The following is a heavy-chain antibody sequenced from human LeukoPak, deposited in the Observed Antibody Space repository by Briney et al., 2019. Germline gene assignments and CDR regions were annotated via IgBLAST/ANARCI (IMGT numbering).Heavy chain of an antibody. V-gene: IGHV3-23*01. CDR1: GFTFSSYG. CDR2: ISGSGGST. Sequence: GGSLRLSCAASGFTFSSYGMSWVRQAPGKGLEWVSAISGSGGSTYYADSVKGRFTISRDNSKNTLYLQMNSLRAEDTAVYYCASVVRGVIGAFDIWGQGTMVTVSS. D-gene: IGHD3-10*01. CDR3: ASVVRGVIGAFDI. J-gene: IGHJ3*02.